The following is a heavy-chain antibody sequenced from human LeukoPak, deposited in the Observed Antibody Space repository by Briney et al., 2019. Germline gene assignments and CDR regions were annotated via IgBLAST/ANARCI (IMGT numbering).Heavy chain of an antibody. J-gene: IGHJ3*02. CDR2: INPNSGGT. V-gene: IGHV1-2*02. CDR3: ARAVTRYCSSTSCYYVI. D-gene: IGHD2-2*01. Sequence: ASVKVSCKASGYTFTGYYMHWVRQAPGQGLERMGWINPNSGGTNYAQKFQGRVTMTRDTSISTAYMELSRLRSDDTAVYYCARAVTRYCSSTSCYYVIWGQGTMVTVSS. CDR1: GYTFTGYY.